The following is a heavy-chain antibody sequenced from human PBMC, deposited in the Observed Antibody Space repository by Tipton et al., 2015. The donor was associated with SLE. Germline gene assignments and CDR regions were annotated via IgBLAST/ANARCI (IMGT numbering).Heavy chain of an antibody. D-gene: IGHD3-3*01. V-gene: IGHV4-4*07. CDR1: GGSLSSYY. CDR3: ARDLAIFGVVPFNYMDI. CDR2: IYASGST. Sequence: TLSLTCTVPGGSLSSYYWSWIRQPAGKGLEWIGRIYASGSTEYNPSLKSRVTISVDPSKNQFSLRLTSLTAADTAVYYCARDLAIFGVVPFNYMDIWGKGTTVTVSS. J-gene: IGHJ6*03.